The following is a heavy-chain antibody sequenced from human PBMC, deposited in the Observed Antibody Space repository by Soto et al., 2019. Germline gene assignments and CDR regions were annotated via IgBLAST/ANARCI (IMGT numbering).Heavy chain of an antibody. CDR3: TTGYYDFWSFNQVPYYPNGMDF. D-gene: IGHD3-3*01. V-gene: IGHV3-33*01. Sequence: GGSLRLSCAASGFTFSSYGMHWILQAPGKGLEWVAVIWSDGSKKYYADSVKGRFTISRDNSKNTLYLQMNSLKTEDTAVYYCTTGYYDFWSFNQVPYYPNGMDFWCQATMVYV. CDR2: IWSDGSKK. J-gene: IGHJ6*02. CDR1: GFTFSSYG.